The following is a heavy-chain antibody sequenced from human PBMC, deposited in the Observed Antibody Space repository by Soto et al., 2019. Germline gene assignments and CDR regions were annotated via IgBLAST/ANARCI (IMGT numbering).Heavy chain of an antibody. CDR1: GFTFSSYS. V-gene: IGHV3-21*01. J-gene: IGHJ6*03. CDR3: ARGSSGWYEIYYYYMDV. D-gene: IGHD6-19*01. Sequence: GGSLRLSCAASGFTFSSYSMNWVRQAPGKGLEWVSSISSSSSYIYYADSVKGRFTISRDNAKNSLYLQMNSLRAEDTAVYYCARGSSGWYEIYYYYMDVWGKGTTVTVSS. CDR2: ISSSSSYI.